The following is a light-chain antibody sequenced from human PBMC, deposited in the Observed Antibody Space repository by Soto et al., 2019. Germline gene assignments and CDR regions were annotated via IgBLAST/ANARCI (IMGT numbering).Light chain of an antibody. CDR2: AAS. J-gene: IGKJ1*01. Sequence: DIQLTQSPSSLAASVGDRVTITCRASENIDTDLNWYQQRPGEAPKFLIYAASRLQIGVPSRFSGSGSGTEFTLTISSLQPDDFATYYCQQYNSYPWTFGQGTKVEIK. CDR1: ENIDTD. CDR3: QQYNSYPWT. V-gene: IGKV1-16*01.